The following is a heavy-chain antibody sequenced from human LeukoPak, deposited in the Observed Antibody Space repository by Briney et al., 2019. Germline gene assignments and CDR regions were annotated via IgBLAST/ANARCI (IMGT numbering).Heavy chain of an antibody. Sequence: KASETLSLTCTASGGSISSYYWSWIRQPPGKGLEWIGEINHSGSTNYNPSLKSRVTISVDTSKNQFSLKLSSVTAADTAVYYCARAPIYGGNPNYYYYYGMDVWGQGTTVTVSS. D-gene: IGHD4-23*01. J-gene: IGHJ6*02. CDR3: ARAPIYGGNPNYYYYYGMDV. CDR1: GGSISSYY. CDR2: INHSGST. V-gene: IGHV4-34*01.